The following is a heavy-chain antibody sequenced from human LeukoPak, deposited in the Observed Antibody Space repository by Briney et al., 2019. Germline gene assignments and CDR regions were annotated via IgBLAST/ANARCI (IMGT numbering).Heavy chain of an antibody. CDR3: AREDPQTTVPEGMDV. CDR2: IYYSGTT. D-gene: IGHD4-17*01. V-gene: IGHV4-59*01. Sequence: PSETLSLTCTVSGGSISYYYWSWIRQSPGRGRGWIGYIYYSGTTNYNPSLKSRVTISVDTSKNQFSLQLRSVTAADTAVYYCAREDPQTTVPEGMDVWGQGTTVTVSS. CDR1: GGSISYYY. J-gene: IGHJ6*02.